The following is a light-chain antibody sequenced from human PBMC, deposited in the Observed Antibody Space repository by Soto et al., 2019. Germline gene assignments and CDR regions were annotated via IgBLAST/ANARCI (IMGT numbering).Light chain of an antibody. CDR1: SSDVGGYNY. Sequence: HSALTQPASVSGSPGQSITISCTGTSSDVGGYNYVSWYQQHPGKAPKLMIYEVSNRPSGVSNRFSGSKSGNTASLTISGLQAEDEADYYCSSYTSSSTPRYVFGTGTKLTVL. CDR3: SSYTSSSTPRYV. J-gene: IGLJ1*01. V-gene: IGLV2-14*01. CDR2: EVS.